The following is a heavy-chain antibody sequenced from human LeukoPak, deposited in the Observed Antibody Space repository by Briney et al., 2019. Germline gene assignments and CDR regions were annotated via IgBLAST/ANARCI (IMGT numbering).Heavy chain of an antibody. CDR3: ARGGAGSASYYNSDY. CDR2: IFYSGST. D-gene: IGHD3-10*01. Sequence: SETLSLTCTVSGRSISSYYWSWIRQPPGKGLEWIGFIFYSGSTNYNPSLKSRVTISIDTSKNQFSLQLSSVTAADTAVYYCARGGAGSASYYNSDYWGRGTLVTVSS. CDR1: GRSISSYY. J-gene: IGHJ4*02. V-gene: IGHV4-59*01.